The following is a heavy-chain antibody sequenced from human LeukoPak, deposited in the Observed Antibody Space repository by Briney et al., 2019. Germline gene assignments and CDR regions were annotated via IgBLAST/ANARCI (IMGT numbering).Heavy chain of an antibody. Sequence: SETLSLTCAVYGGSFSGYYWSWIRQPPGKGLEWIGEINHSGSTNYNPSLKSRVTIPVDTSKNQFSLKLSSVTAADTAVYYCARETTLAARIFDYWGQGTLVTVSS. D-gene: IGHD6-25*01. V-gene: IGHV4-34*01. CDR1: GGSFSGYY. CDR3: ARETTLAARIFDY. J-gene: IGHJ4*02. CDR2: INHSGST.